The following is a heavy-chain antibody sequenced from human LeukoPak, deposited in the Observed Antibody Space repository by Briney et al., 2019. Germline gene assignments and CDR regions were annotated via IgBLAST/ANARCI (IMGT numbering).Heavy chain of an antibody. Sequence: GGSLRLSCAASGFMFSSNWMSWVRLAPGKGLEWVANIKEDGTETYYVDSVRGRFTISRDNTKNLLYLQMSSLRAEDTAVYYCATDRGWRTSGYYLYYFEYWGQGTLVTFSS. J-gene: IGHJ4*02. CDR3: ATDRGWRTSGYYLYYFEY. V-gene: IGHV3-7*01. CDR2: IKEDGTET. D-gene: IGHD3-3*01. CDR1: GFMFSSNW.